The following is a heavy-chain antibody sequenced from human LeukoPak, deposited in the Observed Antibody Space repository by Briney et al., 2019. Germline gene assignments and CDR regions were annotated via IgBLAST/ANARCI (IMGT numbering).Heavy chain of an antibody. CDR1: GGSISSHY. Sequence: SETLSLTCTVSGGSISSHYWSWIRQPPGKGLEWLGYIYYSGSTNYNPSLKSRVTISVDTSKNQFSLKLSSVTAADTAVYYCARVTPDFWSGYYLNYWGQGTLVTVSS. CDR2: IYYSGST. D-gene: IGHD3-3*01. V-gene: IGHV4-59*11. CDR3: ARVTPDFWSGYYLNY. J-gene: IGHJ4*02.